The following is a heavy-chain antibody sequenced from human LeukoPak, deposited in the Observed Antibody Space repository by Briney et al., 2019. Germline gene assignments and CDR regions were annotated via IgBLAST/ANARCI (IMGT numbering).Heavy chain of an antibody. Sequence: SETLSLTCTVSGGSISSYYWSWIRQPPGKGLERIGYIYYSGSTNYNPSLKSRVTISVDTSKNQFSLKLSPVTAADTAVYYCARHKGTYYYDSSGYYGASTPAFDIWGQGTMVTVSS. CDR1: GGSISSYY. J-gene: IGHJ3*02. CDR3: ARHKGTYYYDSSGYYGASTPAFDI. CDR2: IYYSGST. D-gene: IGHD3-22*01. V-gene: IGHV4-59*08.